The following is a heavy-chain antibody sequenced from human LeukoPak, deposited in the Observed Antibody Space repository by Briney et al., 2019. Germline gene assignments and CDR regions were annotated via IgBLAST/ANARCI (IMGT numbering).Heavy chain of an antibody. CDR2: ISGSDGST. CDR1: GFTFSNYA. Sequence: QSGGSLRLSCTASGFTFSNYAMSWARQAPGKGLEWVSTISGSDGSTYYADSVKGRFTISRDNSKNTLYLQMNSLRVEDTAIYYCAKGRGYCTGGSCYSDYWGQGTLVTVSS. J-gene: IGHJ4*02. CDR3: AKGRGYCTGGSCYSDY. V-gene: IGHV3-23*01. D-gene: IGHD2-15*01.